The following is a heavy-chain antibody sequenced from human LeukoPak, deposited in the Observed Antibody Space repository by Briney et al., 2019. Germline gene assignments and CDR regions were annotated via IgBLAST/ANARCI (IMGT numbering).Heavy chain of an antibody. J-gene: IGHJ4*02. V-gene: IGHV3-53*01. CDR3: AREMYCYDSSVAY. Sequence: PGGSLRLSCAASGFTVSSNYMSWVRQAPGKGLEWVSVIYSGGSTYYADSVKGRFTISRDNAKNSLYLQMNSLRAEDTAVYYCAREMYCYDSSVAYWGQGTLITVSS. D-gene: IGHD3-22*01. CDR2: IYSGGST. CDR1: GFTVSSNY.